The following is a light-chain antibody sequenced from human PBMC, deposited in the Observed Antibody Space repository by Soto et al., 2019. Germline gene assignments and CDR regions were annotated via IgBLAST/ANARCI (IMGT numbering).Light chain of an antibody. CDR2: KVS. CDR1: QSVRSY. Sequence: EFVLTQFPATLSLYPGEGATIXXRASQSVRSYLAWYQQKPGEAPRXFIYKVSTRATGIPARFSGSGAGTDFTLTITSLEPEDFAVYSCQQRSDWPSTFGQGTRLEIK. J-gene: IGKJ5*01. CDR3: QQRSDWPST. V-gene: IGKV3-11*01.